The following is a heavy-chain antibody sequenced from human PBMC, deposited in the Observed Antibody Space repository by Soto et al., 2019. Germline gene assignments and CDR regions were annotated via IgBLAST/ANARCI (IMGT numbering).Heavy chain of an antibody. V-gene: IGHV4-34*01. CDR2: INHSGST. Sequence: PSETLSLTCAVYGGSFSGYYWSWIRQPPGKGLEWIGEINHSGSTNYNPSLKSRVTISVDTSKNQFSLKLSSVTAADTAVYYCARAQGHPYYFDDWGQGTLVTVSS. CDR3: ARAQGHPYYFDD. CDR1: GGSFSGYY. J-gene: IGHJ4*02.